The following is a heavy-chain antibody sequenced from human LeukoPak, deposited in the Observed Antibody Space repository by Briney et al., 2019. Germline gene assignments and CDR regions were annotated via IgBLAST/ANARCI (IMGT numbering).Heavy chain of an antibody. J-gene: IGHJ4*02. D-gene: IGHD6-13*01. CDR3: ARAGYSSSWYPYYFDY. V-gene: IGHV3-21*01. CDR2: ITSSSSYI. CDR1: GFTFSSYS. Sequence: GGSLRLSCAASGFTFSSYSMNWVRQAPGKGLEWVSSITSSSSYIYYADSVKGRFTISRDNAKDSLYLQMNSLRAEDTAVYYCARAGYSSSWYPYYFDYWGQGTLVTV.